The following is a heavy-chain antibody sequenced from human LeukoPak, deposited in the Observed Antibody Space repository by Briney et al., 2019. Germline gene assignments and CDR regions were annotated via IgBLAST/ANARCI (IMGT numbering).Heavy chain of an antibody. Sequence: GASVKVSCKASGYTFTSYGISWVRQAPGQGLEWMGWISAYNGNTNYAQKLQGRVTMTTDTSTSTAYMELRSLRSDDTAVYYCARGRMVATKDPYYNHGKDVWGQGTTVTVSS. D-gene: IGHD5-12*01. V-gene: IGHV1-18*01. J-gene: IGHJ6*02. CDR3: ARGRMVATKDPYYNHGKDV. CDR1: GYTFTSYG. CDR2: ISAYNGNT.